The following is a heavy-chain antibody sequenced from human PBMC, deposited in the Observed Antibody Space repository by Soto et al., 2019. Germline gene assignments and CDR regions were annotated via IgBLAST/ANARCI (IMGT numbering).Heavy chain of an antibody. CDR1: GFTFSHYG. CDR3: ARYSGKYQGPIDY. D-gene: IGHD1-26*01. CDR2: ISYAGSNK. J-gene: IGHJ4*02. V-gene: IGHV3-30*03. Sequence: VQLVESGGGVVQPGRSLRLSCAASGFTFSHYGIHWVRQAPGKGLEWLAVISYAGSNKHYADSVKGRFTVSRDNSKTTLYLQMNSLRDEDTSVYFCARYSGKYQGPIDYWGQGTLVTVSS.